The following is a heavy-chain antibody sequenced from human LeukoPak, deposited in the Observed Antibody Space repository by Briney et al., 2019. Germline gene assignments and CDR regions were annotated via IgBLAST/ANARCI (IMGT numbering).Heavy chain of an antibody. CDR3: ARETYYYGSGSYRGYFGY. D-gene: IGHD3-10*01. CDR2: INPSGGST. V-gene: IGHV1-46*01. CDR1: GYTFTSYY. J-gene: IGHJ4*02. Sequence: ASVKVSCKASGYTFTSYYMHWVRQAPGQGLEWMGIINPSGGSTSYAQKFQGRVTMTRDTSTSTVYMELSSLRSEDTAVYYCARETYYYGSGSYRGYFGYWGQGTLVTVSS.